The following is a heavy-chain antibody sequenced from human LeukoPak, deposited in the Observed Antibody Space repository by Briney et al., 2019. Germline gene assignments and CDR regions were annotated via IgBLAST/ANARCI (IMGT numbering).Heavy chain of an antibody. CDR2: INQDGSKK. D-gene: IGHD2/OR15-2a*01. CDR3: ARGNISF. J-gene: IGHJ4*02. Sequence: ETLSLTCAVYGGSFSGYYWSWVRQAPGRGLEWVANINQDGSKKDYVDSVKGRFTISRDNAKNSLYLQMNTLRAEDTAVFYCARGNISFGARGTLVTVSS. V-gene: IGHV3-7*01. CDR1: GGSFSGYY.